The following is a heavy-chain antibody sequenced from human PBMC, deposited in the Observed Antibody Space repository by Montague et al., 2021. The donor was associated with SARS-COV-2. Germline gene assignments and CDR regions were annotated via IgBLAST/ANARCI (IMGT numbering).Heavy chain of an antibody. V-gene: IGHV4-39*01. D-gene: IGHD5-24*01. J-gene: IGHJ4*01. CDR3: ARHNHGYNRWYYFDY. CDR1: GGSISSTNYF. Sequence: SETLSLTCTVSGGSISSTNYFWGLIRQPPGKGLGWIGNNNYRGTTHYSLPLKSLVTMSVDTSKSLFSLALGSVTAADTAIYYCARHNHGYNRWYYFDYWGHGPQV. CDR2: NNYRGTT.